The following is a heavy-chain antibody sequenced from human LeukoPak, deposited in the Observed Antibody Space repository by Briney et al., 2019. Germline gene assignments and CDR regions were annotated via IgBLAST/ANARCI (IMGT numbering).Heavy chain of an antibody. V-gene: IGHV5-10-1*01. CDR2: IDPSDSYT. CDR3: ARAGITGTTEDY. CDR1: GYSFASYW. Sequence: GESLKISCRGSGYSFASYWISWVRQMPGKGLEWMGRIDPSDSYTNYSPSFQGHVTISADKSISTAYLQWSSLKASDTAMYYCARAGITGTTEDYWGQGTLVTVSS. J-gene: IGHJ4*02. D-gene: IGHD1-7*01.